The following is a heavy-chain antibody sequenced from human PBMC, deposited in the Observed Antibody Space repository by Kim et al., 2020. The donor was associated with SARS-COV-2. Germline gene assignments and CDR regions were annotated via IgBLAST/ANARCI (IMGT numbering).Heavy chain of an antibody. CDR1: GFTFSSYS. J-gene: IGHJ4*02. Sequence: GGSLRLSCAASGFTFSSYSMNWVRQAPGKGLEWVSDISPSGTPTHYADSVKGRFTISRDNAKNSLYLQMNSLRDDDTAVYYCAASRWDCWGQGTLVTVSS. CDR2: ISPSGTPT. D-gene: IGHD2-15*01. V-gene: IGHV3-48*02. CDR3: AASRWDC.